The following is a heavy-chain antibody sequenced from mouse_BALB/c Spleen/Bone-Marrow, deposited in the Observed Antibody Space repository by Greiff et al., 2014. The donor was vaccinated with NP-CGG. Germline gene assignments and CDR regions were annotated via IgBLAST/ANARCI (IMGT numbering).Heavy chain of an antibody. CDR1: GFTFSNYW. CDR2: IRLKSNNYAT. J-gene: IGHJ3*01. V-gene: IGHV6-6*02. Sequence: DVMLVESGGGLVQPGGSMKLSCVASGFTFSNYWMNWVRQSPEKGLEWVAEIRLKSNNYATHYAESVKGRFTISRDDSKSSVYLQMNNLRAEDTGIYYCTWFAYWGQGTLVTVSA. CDR3: TWFAY.